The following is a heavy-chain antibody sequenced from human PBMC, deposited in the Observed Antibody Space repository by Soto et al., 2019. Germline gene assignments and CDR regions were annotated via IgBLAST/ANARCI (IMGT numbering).Heavy chain of an antibody. CDR1: VFTFSSYD. CDR3: ARVPVGYCSSTSCYGPRNYYYYGMDV. V-gene: IGHV3-13*01. J-gene: IGHJ6*02. CDR2: IVTAGDT. D-gene: IGHD2-2*01. Sequence: PVGSLRHSCTASVFTFSSYDMHWVRQSTGKVLEWFAAIVTAGDTYYPGSVKGRFTISRENAKNSLYLQMNSLRAEDTAVYYCARVPVGYCSSTSCYGPRNYYYYGMDVWGQGTTVTVSS.